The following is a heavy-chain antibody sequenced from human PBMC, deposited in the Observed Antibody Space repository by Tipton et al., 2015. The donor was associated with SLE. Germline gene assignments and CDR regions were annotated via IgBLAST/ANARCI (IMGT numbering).Heavy chain of an antibody. Sequence: TLSLTCTVSGGSISGYYWNWIRQPPGKGLEWVGYINYSGNTNYNPSLKSRVTISLDTSKTQFSLKLSSVTAADTAVYYCARDSKCGGECYDTWGQGTLVTVSS. CDR3: ARDSKCGGECYDT. CDR2: INYSGNT. D-gene: IGHD2-21*01. CDR1: GGSISGYY. V-gene: IGHV4-59*01. J-gene: IGHJ5*02.